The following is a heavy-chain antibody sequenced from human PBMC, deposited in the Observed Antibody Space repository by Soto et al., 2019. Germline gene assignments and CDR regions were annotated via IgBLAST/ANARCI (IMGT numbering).Heavy chain of an antibody. V-gene: IGHV4-59*03. CDR2: IYYSGTT. CDR1: GASIRSTY. J-gene: IGHJ5*02. Sequence: PSETLSLTCTVSGASIRSTYWSWIRQSPGKGLEWIGYIYYSGTTNYNPSLKSRVTMSVDTSKNQFSLRLSSVTAADMAIYYCATRITVFGLLIPPFDPWGQGTQVTVSS. D-gene: IGHD3-3*01. CDR3: ATRITVFGLLIPPFDP.